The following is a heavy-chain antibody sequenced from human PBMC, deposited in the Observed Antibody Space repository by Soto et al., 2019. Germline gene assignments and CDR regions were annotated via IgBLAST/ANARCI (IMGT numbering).Heavy chain of an antibody. J-gene: IGHJ4*02. Sequence: VQLVESGGGVVQPGRSLRLSCAASGFTFSDYAMHWVRQAPGKGLEWVAVVSHDGRNTHYADSVQGRFTISRDSSKNTVSLEMTSLRAENTAVYYCARGGRQWLVTSDFNYWGQGALLTVSS. D-gene: IGHD6-19*01. V-gene: IGHV3-30*03. CDR1: GFTFSDYA. CDR3: ARGGRQWLVTSDFNY. CDR2: VSHDGRNT.